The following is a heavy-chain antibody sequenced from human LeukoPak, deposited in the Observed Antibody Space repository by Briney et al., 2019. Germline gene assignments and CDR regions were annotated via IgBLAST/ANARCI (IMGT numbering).Heavy chain of an antibody. J-gene: IGHJ5*02. CDR2: SNHSGST. V-gene: IGHV4-34*01. CDR1: GGSFSGYY. Sequence: SETLSLTCAVYGGSFSGYYWSWIRQPPGKGLEWIGESNHSGSTNYKPSLTSRVTISVDTSKTQFSLKLSSVTAADTAVYYCAREYVGSSSWFDPWGQGTLVTVSS. CDR3: AREYVGSSSWFDP. D-gene: IGHD6-13*01.